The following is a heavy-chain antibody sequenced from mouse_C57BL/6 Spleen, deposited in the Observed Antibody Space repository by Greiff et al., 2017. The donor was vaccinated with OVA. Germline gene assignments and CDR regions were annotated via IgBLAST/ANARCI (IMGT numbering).Heavy chain of an antibody. D-gene: IGHD1-1*02. CDR1: GYTFTSYW. CDR2: IDPSDSYT. J-gene: IGHJ2*01. CDR3: ARGWYFDY. V-gene: IGHV1-69*01. Sequence: VQLQQSGAELVMPGASVKLSCKASGYTFTSYWMHWVKQRPGQGLEWIGEIDPSDSYTNYNHKFKGKSTLTVDKSSSTAYMQLSSLTSENSAVYYCARGWYFDYWGQGTTVTVSS.